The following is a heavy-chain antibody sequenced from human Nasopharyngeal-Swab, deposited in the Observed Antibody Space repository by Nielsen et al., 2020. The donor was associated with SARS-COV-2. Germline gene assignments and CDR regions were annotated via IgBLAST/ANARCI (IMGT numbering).Heavy chain of an antibody. CDR3: ARLDVSAAGRDY. J-gene: IGHJ4*02. D-gene: IGHD6-13*01. Sequence: PGKGLEWIGSIYYSGSTYYNPSLKSRVTISVDTPKNQFSLKLSSVTAADTAVYYCARLDVSAAGRDYWGQGTLVTVSS. CDR2: IYYSGST. V-gene: IGHV4-39*01.